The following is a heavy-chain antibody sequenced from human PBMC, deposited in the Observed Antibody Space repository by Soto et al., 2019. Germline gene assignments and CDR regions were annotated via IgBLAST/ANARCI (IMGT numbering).Heavy chain of an antibody. D-gene: IGHD2-2*02. V-gene: IGHV3-21*01. J-gene: IGHJ6*01. Sequence: VGSLRLSCVCSVFTFSTYSINCVRHSPGKWLEWVSSISSRSDIYYADSVKGRFTISRGNAKNSVSLQTNSLRAEDTAVYYCAREYTAWPLDYGLDVWGQGTTVTVS. CDR1: VFTFSTYS. CDR3: AREYTAWPLDYGLDV. CDR2: ISSRSDI.